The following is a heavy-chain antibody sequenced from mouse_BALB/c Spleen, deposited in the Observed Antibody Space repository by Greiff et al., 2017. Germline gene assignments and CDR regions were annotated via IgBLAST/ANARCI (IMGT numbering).Heavy chain of an antibody. V-gene: IGHV2-9*02. D-gene: IGHD1-1*01. CDR2: IWAGGST. J-gene: IGHJ1*01. CDR1: GFSLTSYG. CDR3: ARVYYYGSSYFDV. Sequence: QVQLMESGPGLVAPSQSLSITCPVSGFSLTSYGVHWVRQPPGKGLEWLGVIWAGGSTNYNSALMSRLSISKDNSKSQVFLKMNSLQTDDTAMYYCARVYYYGSSYFDVWGAGTTVTVSA.